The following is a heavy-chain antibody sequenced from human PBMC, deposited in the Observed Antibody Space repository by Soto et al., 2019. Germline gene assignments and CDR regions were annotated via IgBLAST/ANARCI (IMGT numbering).Heavy chain of an antibody. CDR1: GFTFSSYG. D-gene: IGHD6-13*01. CDR2: IWYDGSNK. J-gene: IGHJ4*02. V-gene: IGHV3-33*01. Sequence: GSLRLSCAASGFTFSSYGMHWVRQAPGKGLEWVAVIWYDGSNKYYADSVKGRFTISRDNSKNTLYLQMNSLRAEDTAVYYCARGEPVSAAPDYWGQGTLVTVSS. CDR3: ARGEPVSAAPDY.